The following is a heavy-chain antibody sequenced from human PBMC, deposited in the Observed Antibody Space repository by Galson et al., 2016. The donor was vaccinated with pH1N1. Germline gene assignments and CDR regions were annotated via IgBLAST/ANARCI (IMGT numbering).Heavy chain of an antibody. Sequence: SLRLSCAASGFTFSDYYMSWIRQAPGKGLEWISAISGGGGSTYHADSVKGRFTISRDNSKNTLNLQMSSLRAEDTAVYYCAKHDGSGYYYSRRLHWGQGTLVTVSS. D-gene: IGHD3-22*01. CDR1: GFTFSDYY. J-gene: IGHJ4*02. V-gene: IGHV3-23*01. CDR3: AKHDGSGYYYSRRLH. CDR2: ISGGGGST.